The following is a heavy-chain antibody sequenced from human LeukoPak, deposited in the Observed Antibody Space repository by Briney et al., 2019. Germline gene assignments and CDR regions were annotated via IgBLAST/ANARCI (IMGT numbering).Heavy chain of an antibody. J-gene: IGHJ4*02. D-gene: IGHD6-13*01. Sequence: GGSLRLSCAASGFTFSSYAMHWVRQAPGKGLEWVAFISYVGTNKNYTDSVEGRFTISRDNSKNTLYLQMNSLRAEDTAVYYCAKDPRRYSRTGGYFDYWGQGTLVTVSS. CDR3: AKDPRRYSRTGGYFDY. CDR1: GFTFSSYA. CDR2: ISYVGTNK. V-gene: IGHV3-30*04.